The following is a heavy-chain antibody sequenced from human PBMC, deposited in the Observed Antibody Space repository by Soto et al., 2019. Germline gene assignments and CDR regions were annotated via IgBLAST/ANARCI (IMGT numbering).Heavy chain of an antibody. CDR2: IRGSGVNT. D-gene: IGHD1-1*01. V-gene: IGHV3-23*01. CDR1: GFPFSVYA. CDR3: AKEARGYHFDD. Sequence: GGSLRLSCAASGFPFSVYAMSWVRQAPGKGLEWVSAIRGSGVNTYYADSVKGRFTISRDNSKNTLYLQMNSLRADDTALYYCAKEARGYHFDDWGQGTLVTVS. J-gene: IGHJ4*02.